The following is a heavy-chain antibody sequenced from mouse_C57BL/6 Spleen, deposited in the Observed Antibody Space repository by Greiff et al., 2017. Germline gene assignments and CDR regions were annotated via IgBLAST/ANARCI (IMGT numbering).Heavy chain of an antibody. Sequence: QVQLQQSGAELVRPGASVKLSCKASGYTFTDYYINWVKQRPGQGLEWIARIYPGSGNTYYNEKFKGKATLTAEKSSSTAYMQLSSLTSEDSAVYFCASPGVYDYPLRAMDYWGQGTSVTVSS. CDR1: GYTFTDYY. V-gene: IGHV1-76*01. CDR3: ASPGVYDYPLRAMDY. J-gene: IGHJ4*01. CDR2: IYPGSGNT. D-gene: IGHD2-4*01.